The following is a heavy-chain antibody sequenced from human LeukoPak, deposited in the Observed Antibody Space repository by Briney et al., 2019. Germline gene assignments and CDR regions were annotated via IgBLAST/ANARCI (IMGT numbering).Heavy chain of an antibody. CDR1: GFTFSSYS. Sequence: GGSLRLSCAASGFTFSSYSMNWVRQAPGKGLEWVSSISSSSSYIYYADSVKGRFTISRDDAKNSLYLQMNSLRAEDTAVYYCAKDSGWYYMDVWGKGTTVTVSS. CDR2: ISSSSSYI. V-gene: IGHV3-21*01. J-gene: IGHJ6*03. CDR3: AKDSGWYYMDV. D-gene: IGHD6-19*01.